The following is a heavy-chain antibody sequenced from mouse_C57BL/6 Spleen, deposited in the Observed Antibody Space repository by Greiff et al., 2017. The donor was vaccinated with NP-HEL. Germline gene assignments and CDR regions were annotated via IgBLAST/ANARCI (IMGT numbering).Heavy chain of an antibody. D-gene: IGHD5-5*01. CDR2: IRTKDNGYTT. CDR3: ARNRTTRFDV. CDR1: GFTFTDYY. V-gene: IGHV7-3*01. J-gene: IGHJ1*03. Sequence: EVLLVESGGGLVQPGGSLSLSCAASGFTFTDYYMSWVRQPPGKALEWLGFIRTKDNGYTTEYSASVKGRFTISRDNSQSILYLQMNTLRAEDSATYYCARNRTTRFDVWGTGTTVTVAA.